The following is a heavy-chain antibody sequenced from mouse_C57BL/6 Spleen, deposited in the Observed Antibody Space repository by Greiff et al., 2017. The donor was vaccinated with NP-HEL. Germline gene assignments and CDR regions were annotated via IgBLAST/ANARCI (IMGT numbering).Heavy chain of an antibody. CDR3: ARGGITTVPYAMDY. CDR2: ISSGSSTI. Sequence: EVQRVESGGGLVKPGGSLKLSCAASGFTFSDYGMHWVRQAPEKGLEWVAYISSGSSTIYYADTVKGRFTISRDNAKNTLFLQMTSLRSEDTAMYYCARGGITTVPYAMDYWGQGTSVTVSS. V-gene: IGHV5-17*01. D-gene: IGHD1-1*01. CDR1: GFTFSDYG. J-gene: IGHJ4*01.